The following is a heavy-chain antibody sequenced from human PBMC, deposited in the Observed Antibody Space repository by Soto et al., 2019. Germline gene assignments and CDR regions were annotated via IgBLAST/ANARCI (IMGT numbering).Heavy chain of an antibody. CDR3: ARSHGTTGTTLPGP. D-gene: IGHD1-1*01. J-gene: IGHJ5*02. Sequence: KTGGSLRLSCAASGFTFSSYSMNWVRQAPGKGLEWVSSISSSSSYIYYADSVKGRFTISRDNAKNSLYLQMNSLRAEDTAVYYCARSHGTTGTTLPGPWGQGTLVTVSS. V-gene: IGHV3-21*01. CDR1: GFTFSSYS. CDR2: ISSSSSYI.